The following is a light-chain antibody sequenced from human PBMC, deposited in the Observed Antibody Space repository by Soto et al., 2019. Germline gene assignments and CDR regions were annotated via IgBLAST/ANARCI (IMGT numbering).Light chain of an antibody. CDR1: RSDIGSNF. V-gene: IGLV1-44*01. J-gene: IGLJ1*01. CDR3: AAWDDSLTDPV. Sequence: QSVLSQPPSASGTPGQTVIISCSGSRSDIGSNFVNWYQHLPGTAPKLLIYNSNQRPSGVPDRFSGSKSGNSASLAISGLQSEDEADYCCAAWDDSLTDPVFGTGTKLTVL. CDR2: NSN.